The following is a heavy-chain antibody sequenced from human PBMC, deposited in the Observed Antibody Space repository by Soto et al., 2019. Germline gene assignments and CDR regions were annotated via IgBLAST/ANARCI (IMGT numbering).Heavy chain of an antibody. CDR3: ARGLYYYGSGSYYTNWFDP. V-gene: IGHV1-69*13. CDR2: IIPIFGTA. J-gene: IGHJ5*02. CDR1: GGTFSSYA. Sequence: ASVKVSCKASGGTFSSYAISWVRQAPGQGLEWMGGIIPIFGTANYAQKFQGRVTITADESTSTAYMELSSLRSEDTAVYYCARGLYYYGSGSYYTNWFDPWGQGTLVTVS. D-gene: IGHD3-10*01.